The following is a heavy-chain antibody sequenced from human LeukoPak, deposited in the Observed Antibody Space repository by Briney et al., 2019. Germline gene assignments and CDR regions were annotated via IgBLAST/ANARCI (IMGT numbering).Heavy chain of an antibody. CDR1: GFTFSSYA. CDR3: ARAPSPRYCSGGSCPPGANAYYGLDV. CDR2: ISYDGSNK. J-gene: IGHJ6*02. V-gene: IGHV3-30-3*01. Sequence: GGSLRLSCAASGFTFSSYAMHWVRQAPGKGLEWVAVISYDGSNKYYADSVKGRFTISRDNSKNTLYLQMNSLRAEDTAVYYCARAPSPRYCSGGSCPPGANAYYGLDVWGQGTTVTVSS. D-gene: IGHD2-15*01.